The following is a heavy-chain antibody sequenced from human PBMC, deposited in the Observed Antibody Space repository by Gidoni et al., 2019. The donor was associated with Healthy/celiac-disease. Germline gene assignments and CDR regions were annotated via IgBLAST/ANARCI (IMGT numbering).Heavy chain of an antibody. V-gene: IGHV3-73*02. CDR1: GFTFSGSA. D-gene: IGHD6-19*01. J-gene: IGHJ6*02. CDR3: TRPWYSSGWTDMDV. CDR2: IRSKANSYAT. Sequence: EVQLVESGGGLVQPGGSLKLSCAASGFTFSGSAMHWVRQASGKGLEWVGRIRSKANSYATAYAASVKGRFTISRDDSKNTAYLQMNSLKTEDTAVYYCTRPWYSSGWTDMDVWGQGTTVTVSS.